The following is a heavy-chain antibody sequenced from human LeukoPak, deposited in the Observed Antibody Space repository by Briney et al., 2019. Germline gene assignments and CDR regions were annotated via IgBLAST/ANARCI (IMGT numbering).Heavy chain of an antibody. CDR3: ARPITVLRFLEWLGGYDY. CDR2: IIPIFGTA. V-gene: IGHV1-69*13. J-gene: IGHJ4*02. CDR1: GGTFSSYA. D-gene: IGHD3-3*01. Sequence: SVKVSCKASGGTFSSYAISWVRQAPGQGLEWMGGIIPIFGTANYAQKFQGRVTITADESTSTAYMELSSLRSEDTAVYYCARPITVLRFLEWLGGYDYWGQGTLVTVSS.